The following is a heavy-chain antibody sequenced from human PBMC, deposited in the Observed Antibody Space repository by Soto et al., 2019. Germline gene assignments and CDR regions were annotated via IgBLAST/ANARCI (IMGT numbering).Heavy chain of an antibody. Sequence: ASVKVSFTASGYTFTNYYMHWVRQAPGQGLEWMGIINPSGGSTSYAQKFQGRVTMTRDTSTSTVYMELSSLRSEDTAVYYCARASYDDALDYWGQGTLVTVSS. CDR3: ARASYDDALDY. CDR2: INPSGGST. D-gene: IGHD5-12*01. CDR1: GYTFTNYY. V-gene: IGHV1-46*01. J-gene: IGHJ4*02.